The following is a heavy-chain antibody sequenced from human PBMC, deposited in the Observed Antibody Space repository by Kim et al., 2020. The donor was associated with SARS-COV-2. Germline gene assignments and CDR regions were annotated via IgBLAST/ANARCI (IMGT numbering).Heavy chain of an antibody. CDR2: INPNSGGT. D-gene: IGHD4-17*01. J-gene: IGHJ4*02. CDR3: ASDLTTVTTLFDGLDY. CDR1: GYTFTGYY. Sequence: ASVKVSCKASGYTFTGYYMHWVRQAPGQGLEWMGWINPNSGGTNYAQKFQGRVTMTRDTSISTAYMELSRLRSDDTAVYYCASDLTTVTTLFDGLDYWGQGTLVTVSS. V-gene: IGHV1-2*02.